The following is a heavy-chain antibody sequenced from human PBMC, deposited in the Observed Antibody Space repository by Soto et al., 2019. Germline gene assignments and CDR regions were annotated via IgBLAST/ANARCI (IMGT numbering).Heavy chain of an antibody. D-gene: IGHD3-10*01. Sequence: QVQLVQSGTEVKKPGSSAKVSCTASGGTFSNYVISWVRQAPGQGLEWMGGIIPLFGTTDYAKKFQGRIAITADESTTTVYRDLSRLRFDDTAVYVGEIDVGSGELFDVWGQGTTVIVSS. CDR1: GGTFSNYV. V-gene: IGHV1-69*01. J-gene: IGHJ6*02. CDR3: EIDVGSGELFDV. CDR2: IIPLFGTT.